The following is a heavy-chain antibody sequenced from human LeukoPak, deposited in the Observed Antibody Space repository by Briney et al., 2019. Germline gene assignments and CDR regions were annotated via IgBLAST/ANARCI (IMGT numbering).Heavy chain of an antibody. CDR2: IYSGGST. CDR3: AKGIRTSCCNDAFDV. J-gene: IGHJ3*01. D-gene: IGHD2-2*01. CDR1: TFTGSSNY. V-gene: IGHV3-53*01. Sequence: GGSLRLSCAAYTFTGSSNYMSWVPPAPGNGRVWVSVIYSGGSTYYADSVKGRFTISRDNSRNTLYLQMNSLRAEDTAVYYCAKGIRTSCCNDAFDVWGQGTMVTASS.